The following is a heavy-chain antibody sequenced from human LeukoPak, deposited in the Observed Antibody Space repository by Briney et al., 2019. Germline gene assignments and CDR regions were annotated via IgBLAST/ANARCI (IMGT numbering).Heavy chain of an antibody. V-gene: IGHV3-23*01. CDR2: MKGTGDK. CDR1: GLSFSTFA. Sequence: PGGSLRLSCAASGLSFSTFAMSWVRQAPARGLEWLSSMKGTGDKYYADSVRGRFTLSRDDSRNTVYFQLNNLRVEDTAVYYCARASWVSSADAVRWGQETVVTVSS. D-gene: IGHD3-3*01. CDR3: ARASWVSSADAVR. J-gene: IGHJ4*02.